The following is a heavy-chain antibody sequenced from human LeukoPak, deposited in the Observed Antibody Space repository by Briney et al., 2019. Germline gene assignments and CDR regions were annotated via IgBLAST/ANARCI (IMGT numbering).Heavy chain of an antibody. Sequence: PSETLSLTCTVSGYSISSGYYWGWIRQPPGKGLEWIGSIYHSGSTYYNPSLKSRVTISVDTSKNQFSLKLSSVAAADTAVYYCARGAGTAFDYWGQGTLVTVSS. J-gene: IGHJ4*02. V-gene: IGHV4-38-2*02. CDR3: ARGAGTAFDY. CDR2: IYHSGST. D-gene: IGHD1-1*01. CDR1: GYSISSGYY.